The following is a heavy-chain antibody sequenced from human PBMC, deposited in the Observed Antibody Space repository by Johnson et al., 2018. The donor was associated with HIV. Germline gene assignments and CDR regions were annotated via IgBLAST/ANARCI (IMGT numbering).Heavy chain of an antibody. Sequence: QVQLVESGGGVVQPGRSLRLSCAASGFTFSSYGMHWVRQAPGKGLEWVAVIWYDGSNKYYADSVKGRFTISRDNSKNTLYLHMNSLGAEDTAVDYSAKGEWGAGTDAFDIWGQGTMVTVSS. D-gene: IGHD3-16*01. CDR3: AKGEWGAGTDAFDI. CDR2: IWYDGSNK. J-gene: IGHJ3*02. CDR1: GFTFSSYG. V-gene: IGHV3-33*06.